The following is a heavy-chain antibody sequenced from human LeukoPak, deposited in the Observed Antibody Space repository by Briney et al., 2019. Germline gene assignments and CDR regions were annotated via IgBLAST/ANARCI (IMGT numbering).Heavy chain of an antibody. J-gene: IGHJ4*02. CDR1: GFTFSRYW. Sequence: GGSLRLSCEASGFTFSRYWMHWVRQAPGKGLVWVSRINSDGSRTTYADSVKGRFTISRDNAKNTLYLQMNSLKTEDTAVYYCTTEGYYDILTGYFYWGQGTLVTVSS. V-gene: IGHV3-74*01. CDR2: INSDGSRT. CDR3: TTEGYYDILTGYFY. D-gene: IGHD3-9*01.